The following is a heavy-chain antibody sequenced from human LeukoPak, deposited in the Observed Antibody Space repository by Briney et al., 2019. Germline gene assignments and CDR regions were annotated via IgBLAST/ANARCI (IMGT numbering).Heavy chain of an antibody. Sequence: SETLSLTCTVSGGSIIGYYWSWIRQPAGKGLEWIGRIYTSGSTNYNPSLKSRVTMSVDTSKSQFSLKLSSVTAADTAVYYCARSLYGSGVFDYWGQGNLVTVSS. V-gene: IGHV4-4*07. CDR2: IYTSGST. CDR3: ARSLYGSGVFDY. D-gene: IGHD3-10*01. CDR1: GGSIIGYY. J-gene: IGHJ4*02.